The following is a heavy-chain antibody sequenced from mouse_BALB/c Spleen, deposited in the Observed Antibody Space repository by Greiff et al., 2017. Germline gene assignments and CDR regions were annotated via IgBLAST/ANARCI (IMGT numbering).Heavy chain of an antibody. D-gene: IGHD2-1*01. J-gene: IGHJ3*01. CDR1: GFTFSSYG. CDR2: ISSGGSYT. CDR3: ASYYGKHWFAY. V-gene: IGHV5-6*01. Sequence: EVKVVESGGDLVKPGGSLKLSCAASGFTFSSYGMSWVRQTPDKRLEWVATISSGGSYTYYPDSVKGRFTISRDNAKNTLYLQMSSLKSEDTAMYYCASYYGKHWFAYWGQGTLVTVSA.